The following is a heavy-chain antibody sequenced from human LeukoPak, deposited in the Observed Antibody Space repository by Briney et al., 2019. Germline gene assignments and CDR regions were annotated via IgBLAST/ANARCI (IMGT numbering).Heavy chain of an antibody. CDR2: ISISGGST. V-gene: IGHV3-23*01. Sequence: AGGSLRLSCAASGFTVSNYAMNWVRQAPGKGLEWVSTISISGGSTYYADSVKGRFTISRDNSKNTLYLQMNSLRAEDTAVYYCAKGATLNGGYDLDYWGQGTLVTVSS. CDR1: GFTVSNYA. J-gene: IGHJ4*02. D-gene: IGHD5-12*01. CDR3: AKGATLNGGYDLDY.